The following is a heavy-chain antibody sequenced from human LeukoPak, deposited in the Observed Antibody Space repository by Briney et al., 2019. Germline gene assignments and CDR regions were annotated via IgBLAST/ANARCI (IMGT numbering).Heavy chain of an antibody. CDR1: GYTFTGYY. CDR2: INPNSGGT. Sequence: GASVKVSCKASGYTFTGYYMHWVRQAPGQGLEWMGWINPNSGGTNYAQKFQGRVTMTRDTSTSTVYMELSSLRSEDTAVYYCARESSGSYYHFDYWGQGTLVTVSS. J-gene: IGHJ4*02. D-gene: IGHD1-26*01. CDR3: ARESSGSYYHFDY. V-gene: IGHV1-2*02.